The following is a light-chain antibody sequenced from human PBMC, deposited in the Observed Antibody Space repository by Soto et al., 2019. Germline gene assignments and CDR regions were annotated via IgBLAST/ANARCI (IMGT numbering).Light chain of an antibody. J-gene: IGKJ1*01. CDR3: QQRSIWPWT. CDR1: QSVSNNY. Sequence: EIVLTQSPATLSVSAGERATLSCRASQSVSNNYLAWYQQKPGQAPRLLIYGASNRATGIPDRFSGSGSGTDFTLTISSLQSEDFAVYYCQQRSIWPWTFGQGTKVDIK. CDR2: GAS. V-gene: IGKV3D-20*02.